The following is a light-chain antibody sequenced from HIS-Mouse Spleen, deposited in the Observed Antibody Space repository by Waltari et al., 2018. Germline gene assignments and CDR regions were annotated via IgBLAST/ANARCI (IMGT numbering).Light chain of an antibody. CDR3: CSYAGSSTWV. J-gene: IGLJ3*02. Sequence: QSALTQPASVSGSPGQSITISCTGTSSDVGSYNLVSWYQQHPDKAPKLMIYEGIKRPSGVSNRCSGSKSGNPALTISVLQAEDEADYYCCSYAGSSTWVFGGGTKLTVL. CDR1: SSDVGSYNL. V-gene: IGLV2-23*01. CDR2: EGI.